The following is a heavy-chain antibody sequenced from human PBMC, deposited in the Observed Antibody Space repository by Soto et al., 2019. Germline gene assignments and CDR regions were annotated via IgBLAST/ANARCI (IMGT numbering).Heavy chain of an antibody. Sequence: EVQLLESGGGLVQPGGSLRLSCAASGFTFSSYAMSWVRQAPGKGLEWVSAISGSGGSTYYADSVKGRFTISRDNSKNTLYLQMNSLRAEDTAVYYCAKWRSITMVRGVLKPDDAFDIWGQGTMVTVSS. CDR2: ISGSGGST. D-gene: IGHD3-10*01. V-gene: IGHV3-23*01. J-gene: IGHJ3*02. CDR1: GFTFSSYA. CDR3: AKWRSITMVRGVLKPDDAFDI.